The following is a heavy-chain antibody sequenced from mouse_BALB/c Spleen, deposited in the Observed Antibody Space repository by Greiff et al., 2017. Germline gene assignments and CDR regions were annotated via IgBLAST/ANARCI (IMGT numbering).Heavy chain of an antibody. Sequence: EVNVVESGGGLVKPGGSLKLSCAASGFTFSSYAMSWVRQTPEKRLEWVASISSGGSTYYPDSVKGRFTISRVNARNILYLQMSSLRSEDTAMYYCANIYYDYDGRFAYWGQGTLVTVSA. CDR2: ISSGGST. V-gene: IGHV5-6-5*01. CDR1: GFTFSSYA. J-gene: IGHJ3*01. CDR3: ANIYYDYDGRFAY. D-gene: IGHD2-4*01.